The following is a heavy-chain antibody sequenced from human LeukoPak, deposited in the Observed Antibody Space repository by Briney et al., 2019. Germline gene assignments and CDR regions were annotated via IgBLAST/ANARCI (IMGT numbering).Heavy chain of an antibody. CDR3: ARGFSLFHYAHDY. CDR1: GGSISSSSYY. D-gene: IGHD2-2*01. Sequence: PSETLSLTCTVSGGSISSSSYYWGWIRQPPGKGLEWIGEINHSGSTNYNPSLKSRVTISVDTSKNQFSLKLSSVTAADTAVYYCARGFSLFHYAHDYWGQGTLVTVSS. J-gene: IGHJ4*02. V-gene: IGHV4-39*07. CDR2: INHSGST.